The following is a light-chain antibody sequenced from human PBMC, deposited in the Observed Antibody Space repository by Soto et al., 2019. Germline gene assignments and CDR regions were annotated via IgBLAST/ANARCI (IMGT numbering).Light chain of an antibody. CDR3: CSYAGNSLWV. CDR2: DVT. J-gene: IGLJ3*02. V-gene: IGLV2-11*01. Sequence: QSALTQPRSVSGSRGQSVTISCNGSSSDVGGSEFVSWYQQHPVKAPKLVIYDVTKRPSGVPDRFSGSKSGNTASLTISGLQAEDEDDYYCCSYAGNSLWVFGGGTKVTVL. CDR1: SSDVGGSEF.